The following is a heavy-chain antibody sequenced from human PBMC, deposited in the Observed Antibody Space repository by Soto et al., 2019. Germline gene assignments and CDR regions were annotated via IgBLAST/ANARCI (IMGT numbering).Heavy chain of an antibody. V-gene: IGHV3-33*01. CDR1: GFTFSGYG. J-gene: IGHJ4*02. D-gene: IGHD1-26*01. CDR3: ARDGVGATTYFGY. CDR2: TRHDGSNT. Sequence: PGGSLRLSCAASGFTFSGYGMHWVRQAPGKGLEWVAVTRHDGSNTYYADSVRGRFTISRDNSKKTLYLQMNSLRAEDTAVYYCARDGVGATTYFGYWGQGTLVTVS.